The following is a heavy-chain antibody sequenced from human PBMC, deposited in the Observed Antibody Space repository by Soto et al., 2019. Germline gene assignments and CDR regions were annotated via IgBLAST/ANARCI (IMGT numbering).Heavy chain of an antibody. Sequence: GGSLRLSCAASGFTFSDYYMSWIRQAPGKGLEWVSYISSSSSYTNYADSVKGRFTISRDNAKNSLYLQMNSLRAEDTAVYYCARGNDLPYYYYGLDVWGQATTVTVSS. CDR1: GFTFSDYY. D-gene: IGHD1-1*01. CDR2: ISSSSSYT. J-gene: IGHJ6*02. V-gene: IGHV3-11*05. CDR3: ARGNDLPYYYYGLDV.